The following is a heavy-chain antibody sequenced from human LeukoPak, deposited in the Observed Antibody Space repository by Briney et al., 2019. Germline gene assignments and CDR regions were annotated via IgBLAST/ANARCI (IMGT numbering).Heavy chain of an antibody. CDR1: GFTVSSNY. CDR3: ERGVVPAAIGDY. V-gene: IGHV3-53*05. CDR2: IYSGGST. Sequence: GGSLRLSCAASGFTVSSNYMSWVRQAPGKGLEWVSVIYSGGSTYYADSVKGRFTISRDNSKNTLYLQMNSLRAEDTAVYYCERGVVPAAIGDYWGQGTLVTVSS. D-gene: IGHD2-2*01. J-gene: IGHJ4*02.